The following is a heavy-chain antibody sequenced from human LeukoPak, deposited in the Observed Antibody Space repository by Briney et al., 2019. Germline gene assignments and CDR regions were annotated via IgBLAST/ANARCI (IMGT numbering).Heavy chain of an antibody. D-gene: IGHD3-9*01. CDR3: ARGLKEYYDILTGSLYYYGMDV. J-gene: IGHJ6*02. V-gene: IGHV4-59*01. CDR2: IYYSGST. Sequence: SETLSLTCTVSGGSISSYYWSWIRQPPGKGLEWIGYIYYSGSTNYNPSLKSQVTISVDTSKNQFSLKLSSVTAADTAVYYCARGLKEYYDILTGSLYYYGMDVWGQGTTVTVSS. CDR1: GGSISSYY.